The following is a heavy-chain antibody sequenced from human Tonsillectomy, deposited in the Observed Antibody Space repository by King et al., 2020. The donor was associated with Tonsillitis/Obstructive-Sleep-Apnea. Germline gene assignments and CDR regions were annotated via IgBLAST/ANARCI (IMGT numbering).Heavy chain of an antibody. J-gene: IGHJ6*02. CDR2: IYPGDSDT. CDR1: GYSFTSYW. CDR3: ARHTSSGYYSYYYGMDV. Sequence: QLVQSGAEVKKPGASLKISCKGSGYSFTSYWIGWVRQMPGKGLEWMGIIYPGDSDTRYSPSFQGQVTISADKSISTAYLQWSSLKASDTAMYYCARHTSSGYYSYYYGMDVWGQGTTVTVSS. D-gene: IGHD3-22*01. V-gene: IGHV5-51*01.